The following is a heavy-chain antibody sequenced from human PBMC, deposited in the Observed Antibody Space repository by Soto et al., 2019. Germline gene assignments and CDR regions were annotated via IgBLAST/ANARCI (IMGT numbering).Heavy chain of an antibody. Sequence: SETLSLTCAVYGGSFSGYYWTWIRQPPGTGLEWIGYINHSGSTNYNPSLKSRVTISVDTSKNQFSLKLSSVTAADTAVYYCARSPDYWGQGTLVTVSS. CDR2: INHSGST. CDR1: GGSFSGYY. CDR3: ARSPDY. J-gene: IGHJ4*02. V-gene: IGHV4-34*09.